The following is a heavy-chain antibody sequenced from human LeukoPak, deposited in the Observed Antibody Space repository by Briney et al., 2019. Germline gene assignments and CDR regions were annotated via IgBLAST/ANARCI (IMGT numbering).Heavy chain of an antibody. CDR1: GFTFSSYS. D-gene: IGHD3-10*01. Sequence: PGGSLRLSCAASGFTFSSYSMNWVRQAPGKGLEWVSYISSSSSTIYYADSVKGRFTISRGNAKNSLYLQMNSLRAEDTAVYYCARESGELFDDYWGQGTLVTVSS. J-gene: IGHJ4*02. V-gene: IGHV3-48*04. CDR2: ISSSSSTI. CDR3: ARESGELFDDY.